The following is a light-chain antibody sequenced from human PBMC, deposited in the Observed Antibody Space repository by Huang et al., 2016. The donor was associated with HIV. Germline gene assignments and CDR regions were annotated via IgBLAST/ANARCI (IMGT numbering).Light chain of an antibody. CDR3: QQYHSYST. V-gene: IGKV1-5*03. Sequence: IQMTQSPSTLSGSVGDRVTITCRASEGISEWLAWYQQKPGKAPKLLIYKASNLEGRVPSRFSGIGSGTEFTHTISRLQPDDFATYYCQQYHSYSTFAQGTKLEIQ. J-gene: IGKJ2*01. CDR1: EGISEW. CDR2: KAS.